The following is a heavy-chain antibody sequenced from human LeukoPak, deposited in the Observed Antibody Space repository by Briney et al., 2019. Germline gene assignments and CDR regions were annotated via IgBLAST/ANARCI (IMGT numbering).Heavy chain of an antibody. CDR2: ISGGGGST. D-gene: IGHD4-17*01. CDR3: AKCLTTVTTIDY. CDR1: GFTFSSYA. Sequence: GGSLRLPCAASGFTFSSYAMSWVRQAPGKGLEWVSAISGGGGSTYYADSVKGRFTISRDNSKNTQYLQINFLRADDTAVYYCAKCLTTVTTIDYWGQGTLVTVSS. J-gene: IGHJ4*02. V-gene: IGHV3-23*01.